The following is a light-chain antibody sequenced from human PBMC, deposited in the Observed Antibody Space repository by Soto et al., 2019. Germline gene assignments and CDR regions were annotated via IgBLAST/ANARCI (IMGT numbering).Light chain of an antibody. CDR1: HNDIGTYDY. CDR2: GVT. Sequence: QSALTQPTSVSGSPGQSITISCTGNHNDIGTYDYVSWYQQHPGRAPRLLIHGVTTRPSGISGPFSASKSGLTASLTISGLQPEDEADYYCSSFTSNRIYVFGPGTKLTVL. J-gene: IGLJ1*01. CDR3: SSFTSNRIYV. V-gene: IGLV2-14*03.